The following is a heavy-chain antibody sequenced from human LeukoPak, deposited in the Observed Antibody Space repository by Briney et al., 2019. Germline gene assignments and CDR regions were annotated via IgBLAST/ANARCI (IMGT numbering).Heavy chain of an antibody. Sequence: ASVKVSCKASGYTFTSYGISWVRQAPGQGLEWMGWISAYNGNTNYAQKLQGRVTMTTDTSTSTAYMELRSLRSDDTAVYYCARDLVVVTRENAGCGYWGQGTLVTVSS. CDR3: ARDLVVVTRENAGCGY. CDR2: ISAYNGNT. CDR1: GYTFTSYG. D-gene: IGHD3-22*01. V-gene: IGHV1-18*01. J-gene: IGHJ4*02.